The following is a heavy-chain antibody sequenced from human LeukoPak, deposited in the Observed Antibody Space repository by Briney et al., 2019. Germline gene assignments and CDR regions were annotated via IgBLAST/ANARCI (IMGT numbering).Heavy chain of an antibody. CDR2: GGST. Sequence: GGSTSYAQKFQGRVTMTRDTSTSTVYMELSSLRSEDTAVYYCATWTINSGYGQLVYYGMDVWGQGTTVTVSS. D-gene: IGHD5-12*01. J-gene: IGHJ6*02. CDR3: ATWTINSGYGQLVYYGMDV. V-gene: IGHV1-46*01.